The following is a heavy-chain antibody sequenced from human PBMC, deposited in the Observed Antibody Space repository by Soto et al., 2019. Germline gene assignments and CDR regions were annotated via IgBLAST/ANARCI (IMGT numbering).Heavy chain of an antibody. CDR1: GYRFSSFW. Sequence: PWESLKISCQASGYRFSSFWIGWVLQMPGKGLEWMGIAQPGHSDTRYSPSFQGHVTISADESTNTAYLQWSSLRASDTAMYFCARHGYSSSWYPDHWGQGTLVTVSS. CDR2: AQPGHSDT. CDR3: ARHGYSSSWYPDH. V-gene: IGHV5-51*01. J-gene: IGHJ4*02. D-gene: IGHD6-13*01.